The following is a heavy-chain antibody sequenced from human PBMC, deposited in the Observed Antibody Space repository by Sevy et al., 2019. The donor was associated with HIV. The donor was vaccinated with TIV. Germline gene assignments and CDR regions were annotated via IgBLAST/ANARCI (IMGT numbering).Heavy chain of an antibody. V-gene: IGHV3-23*01. CDR1: GFTFSDYA. CDR3: AKMEGQLVSEYYFDY. Sequence: GGSLRLSCVASGFTFSDYAMSWVRQAPGKGLEWVSGLFGGGHGANYADSVKGRFIISSDNSRNTLSLQLNSLRAEDAAVYYCAKMEGQLVSEYYFDYWGQGILVTVSS. CDR2: LFGGGHGA. J-gene: IGHJ4*02. D-gene: IGHD6-13*01.